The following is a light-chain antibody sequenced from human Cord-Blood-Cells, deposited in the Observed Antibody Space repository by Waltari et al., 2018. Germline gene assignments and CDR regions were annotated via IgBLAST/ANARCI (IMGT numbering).Light chain of an antibody. J-gene: IGKJ4*01. CDR3: QQYNSSPLT. CDR1: QSISSW. Sequence: VGDRVTITCRASQSISSWLAWYQQKPGKAPKLLIYDASSLESGVPSRFSGSGSGTEFTLTISSLQPDDFATYYCQQYNSSPLTFGGGTKVEIK. CDR2: DAS. V-gene: IGKV1-5*01.